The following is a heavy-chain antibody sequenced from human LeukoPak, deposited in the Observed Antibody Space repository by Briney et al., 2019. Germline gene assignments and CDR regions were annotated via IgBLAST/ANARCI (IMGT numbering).Heavy chain of an antibody. CDR1: GFTFSSYD. D-gene: IGHD4-17*01. J-gene: IGHJ6*02. CDR2: VSYDGSNK. CDR3: AKVTRPTLAVTKPYYYYYDMDV. Sequence: TGGSLRLSCAASGFTFSSYDMDWVRQAPGKGLEWVAVVSYDGSNKYYANSVKGRFTISRDNSKSTLYLQMNSLRVEDTAVYYCAKVTRPTLAVTKPYYYYYDMDVWGQGTTVIVSS. V-gene: IGHV3-30*18.